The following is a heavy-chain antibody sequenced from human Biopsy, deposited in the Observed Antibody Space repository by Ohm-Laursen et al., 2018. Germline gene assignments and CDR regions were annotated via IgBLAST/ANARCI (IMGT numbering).Heavy chain of an antibody. CDR3: ARGTNYYGSGRNRHWFDP. Sequence: SDTLSLTCGVSGGSFSGYCCRWIRQPPGKGLEWLGEINDSGRPNYNPSLRSRVPFSVDTSKNQFSLKLSSVTAADTAVYYCARGTNYYGSGRNRHWFDPWGQGTQVTVSS. V-gene: IGHV4-34*01. D-gene: IGHD3-10*01. CDR1: GGSFSGYC. CDR2: INDSGRP. J-gene: IGHJ5*02.